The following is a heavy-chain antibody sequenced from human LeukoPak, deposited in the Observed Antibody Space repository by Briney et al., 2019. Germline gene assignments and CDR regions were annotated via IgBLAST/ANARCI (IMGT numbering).Heavy chain of an antibody. V-gene: IGHV3-30*19. D-gene: IGHD3-10*01. CDR1: GFTFSTYD. Sequence: RPGGSLRLSCAASGFTFSTYDMYWVRQAPGKGLEWLTVISTDGNDKHYADSVKGRFTVSRDNSKNTLFLQMNNLRTEDTAVYYCAKDKSVSADYYFDYWAREPWSPSPQ. J-gene: IGHJ4*02. CDR2: ISTDGNDK. CDR3: AKDKSVSADYYFDY.